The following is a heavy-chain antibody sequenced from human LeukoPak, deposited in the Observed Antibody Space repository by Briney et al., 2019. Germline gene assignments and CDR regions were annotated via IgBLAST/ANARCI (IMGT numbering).Heavy chain of an antibody. V-gene: IGHV3-23*01. CDR1: GITFNSYT. CDR3: ARDLSLIALTD. CDR2: ISGSGGST. D-gene: IGHD3-22*01. Sequence: GGSLRLSCAASGITFNSYTMNWVRHAPGKGLEWVSAISGSGGSTYYADSVKGRFTISRDNSKNTLYLQMNSLRAEDTAVYYCARDLSLIALTDWGQGTLVTVSS. J-gene: IGHJ4*02.